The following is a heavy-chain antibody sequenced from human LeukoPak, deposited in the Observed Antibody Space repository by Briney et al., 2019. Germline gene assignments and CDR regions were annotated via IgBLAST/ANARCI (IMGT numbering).Heavy chain of an antibody. V-gene: IGHV3-30*18. J-gene: IGHJ4*02. CDR2: ISYDGSNK. CDR1: GFTFSSYG. Sequence: QPGRSLRLSCAASGFTFSSYGMHWVRQAPGKGLEWVAVISYDGSNKYYADSVKGRFTISRDNSKNTLYLQMNSLRAEDTAVYYCAKDRYSGSFYIDFWGQGALVTVSS. D-gene: IGHD1-26*01. CDR3: AKDRYSGSFYIDF.